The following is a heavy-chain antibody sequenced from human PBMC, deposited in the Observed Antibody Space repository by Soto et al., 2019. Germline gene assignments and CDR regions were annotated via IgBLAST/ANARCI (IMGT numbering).Heavy chain of an antibody. V-gene: IGHV1-18*01. J-gene: IGHJ5*02. CDR1: GYTFTSYG. CDR3: ARTSGYSSTDNWFEP. D-gene: IGHD6-13*01. Sequence: ASVKVSCKASGYTFTSYGISWVRQSPGQGLEWMGWISAYNGNTNNAQKFQGRVAVTTDTSTSTAYMELMNLRSDDTAVYYCARTSGYSSTDNWFEPWGQGTLVTVSS. CDR2: ISAYNGNT.